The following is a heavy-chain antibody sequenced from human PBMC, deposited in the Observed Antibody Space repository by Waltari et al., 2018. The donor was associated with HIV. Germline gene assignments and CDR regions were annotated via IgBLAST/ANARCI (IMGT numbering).Heavy chain of an antibody. Sequence: QVRLVESGGALVSPGGSLRLSCAASGVSFSGYYMGWLRQAPGKGLEWIAYISDASDTTYYADSVRGRFTISRDNAKDSLFLQMNSLRAEDTAIYYCASFKLSFFDHWGQGTLVSVSS. CDR3: ASFKLSFFDH. CDR2: ISDASDTT. V-gene: IGHV3-11*01. D-gene: IGHD2-15*01. J-gene: IGHJ4*02. CDR1: GVSFSGYY.